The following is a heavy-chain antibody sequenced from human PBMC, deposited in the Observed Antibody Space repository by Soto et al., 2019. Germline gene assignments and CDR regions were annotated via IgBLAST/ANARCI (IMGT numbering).Heavy chain of an antibody. CDR1: GGSISSYY. D-gene: IGHD3-10*01. CDR2: IYYSRST. Sequence: SETLSLTCTVSGGSISSYYWSWIRQPPGKGLEWIGYIYYSRSTNYNPSLKSRVTISVDTSKNQFSLKLSSVTAADTAVYYCARDSSIYYGSGSRVLDYWGQGTLVTVSS. CDR3: ARDSSIYYGSGSRVLDY. V-gene: IGHV4-59*01. J-gene: IGHJ4*02.